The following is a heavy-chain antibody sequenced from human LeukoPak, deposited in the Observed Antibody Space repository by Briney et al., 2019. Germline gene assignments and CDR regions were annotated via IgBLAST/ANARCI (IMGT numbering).Heavy chain of an antibody. CDR2: IYHSGST. CDR1: GGSISSSNW. Sequence: PSGTLSLTCAVSGGSISSSNWWSWVRQPPGKGLEWIGEIYHSGSTNYNLSLKSRVTISVDKSKNQFSLKLSSVTAADTAVYYCARDRAFWSGFNYFDYWGQGTLVTVSS. CDR3: ARDRAFWSGFNYFDY. D-gene: IGHD3-3*01. J-gene: IGHJ4*02. V-gene: IGHV4-4*02.